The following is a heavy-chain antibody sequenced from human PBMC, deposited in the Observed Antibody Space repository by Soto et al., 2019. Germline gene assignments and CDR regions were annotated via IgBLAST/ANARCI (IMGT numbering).Heavy chain of an antibody. CDR2: IDWDDDK. D-gene: IGHD3-22*01. CDR3: ARMNYYDFTEGFDP. V-gene: IGHV2-70*01. Sequence: SGPTLVNPTHTLTLTCTFSGFSLSTSGMCVSWIRQPPGKALEWLALIDWDDDKYYSTSLKTRITISKDTYKNQVVLTMTNMDPVDTATYYCARMNYYDFTEGFDPWGQGTLVTVSS. CDR1: GFSLSTSGMC. J-gene: IGHJ5*02.